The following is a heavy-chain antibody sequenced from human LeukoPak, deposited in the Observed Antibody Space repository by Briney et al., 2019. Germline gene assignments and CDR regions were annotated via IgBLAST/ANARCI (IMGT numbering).Heavy chain of an antibody. CDR3: AREGRLGVVVITPSDF. V-gene: IGHV3-21*01. J-gene: IGHJ4*02. CDR1: GFIFSGSA. Sequence: GGSLTLSCAASGFIFSGSAMNWVRQAPGKGLEWVSSINGVSSHIYYADSVKGRFTIYRDNAKNSLYLQMNSLRAEDTAVYYCAREGRLGVVVITPSDFWGQGTLVTVSS. CDR2: INGVSSHI. D-gene: IGHD3-3*01.